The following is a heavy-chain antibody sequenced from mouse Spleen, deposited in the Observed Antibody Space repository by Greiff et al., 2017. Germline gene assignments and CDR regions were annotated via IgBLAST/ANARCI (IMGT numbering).Heavy chain of an antibody. CDR3: ARKGGTTMDY. Sequence: EVQLQQSGAELVRPGASVKLSCTASGFNIKDYYMHWVKQRPEQGLEWIGRIDPEDGDTEYAPKFQGKATMTADTSSNTAYLQLSSLTSEDTAVYYCARKGGTTMDYWGQGTSVTVSS. D-gene: IGHD2-14*01. V-gene: IGHV14-1*01. CDR1: GFNIKDYY. CDR2: IDPEDGDT. J-gene: IGHJ4*01.